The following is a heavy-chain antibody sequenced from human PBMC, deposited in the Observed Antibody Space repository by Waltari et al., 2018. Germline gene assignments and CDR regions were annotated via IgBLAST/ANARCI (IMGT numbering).Heavy chain of an antibody. Sequence: VQLVQSGAEVRTPGSSVKVSCKSSGGPFGGYGLRRVRLVPGKRLGWLGVIIPIFGIPDYSQKFQDRLTITADVSASTAYMELSSLTSEDTAIYFCATHKLGISQHYYHMGAWGKGTTVTISS. V-gene: IGHV1-69*12. CDR3: ATHKLGISQHYYHMGA. CDR2: IIPIFGIP. J-gene: IGHJ6*03. CDR1: GGPFGGYG. D-gene: IGHD7-27*01.